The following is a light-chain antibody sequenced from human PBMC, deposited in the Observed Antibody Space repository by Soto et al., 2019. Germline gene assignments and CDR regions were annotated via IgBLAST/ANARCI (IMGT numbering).Light chain of an antibody. CDR1: QSVSSY. V-gene: IGKV3-15*01. CDR3: QQYNNWPFT. J-gene: IGKJ3*01. Sequence: EIVLTQSPANLSVSPGERATLSCRASQSVSSYLAWYQQKPGQAPRLLISGASTRATGVPARFSGGGSGTEFTLTISSLHSEDFAVYYCQQYNNWPFTFGPGTKVDIK. CDR2: GAS.